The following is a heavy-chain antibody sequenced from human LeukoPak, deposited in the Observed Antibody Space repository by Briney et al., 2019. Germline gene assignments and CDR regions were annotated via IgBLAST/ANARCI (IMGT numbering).Heavy chain of an antibody. CDR2: IYHSGST. CDR3: ARNSGSYLDY. CDR1: GGSISSDGYS. V-gene: IGHV4-30-2*01. Sequence: PSETLSLTCAVSGGSISSDGYSWSWIRQPPGKGLEWIGYIYHSGSTYYNPSLKSRVTISVDRSKNQFSLKLSSVTAADTAVYYCARNSGSYLDYWGQGTLVTVSS. J-gene: IGHJ4*02. D-gene: IGHD1-26*01.